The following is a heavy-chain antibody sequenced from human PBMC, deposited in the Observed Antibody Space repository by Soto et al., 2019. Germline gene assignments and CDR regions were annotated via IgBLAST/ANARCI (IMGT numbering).Heavy chain of an antibody. Sequence: EVQLVESGGGLVQPGGSLRLSCAASGFTFSSYWMSWVRQAPGKGLEWVANIKQDGSEKYYVDSVKGRFTISRDNAKNSLYLQMNSLGAEDTAVYYCARREVEYSSSPWGDYYSYYYMDVWGKGTTVTVSS. CDR3: ARREVEYSSSPWGDYYSYYYMDV. CDR2: IKQDGSEK. V-gene: IGHV3-7*01. CDR1: GFTFSSYW. J-gene: IGHJ6*03. D-gene: IGHD6-6*01.